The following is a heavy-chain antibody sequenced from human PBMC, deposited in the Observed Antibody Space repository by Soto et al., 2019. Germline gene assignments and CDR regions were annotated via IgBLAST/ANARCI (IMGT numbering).Heavy chain of an antibody. CDR1: GGSISSSNW. J-gene: IGHJ4*02. CDR3: ARGGYSGSYSSFDY. D-gene: IGHD1-26*01. Sequence: SETLSLTCAVSGGSISSSNWWSWVRQPPGKGLEWIGEIYHSGSTNYNPSLKSRVTISVDKSKNQFSLKLSSVTAADTAVYYCARGGYSGSYSSFDYWGQGTLVTVSS. CDR2: IYHSGST. V-gene: IGHV4-4*02.